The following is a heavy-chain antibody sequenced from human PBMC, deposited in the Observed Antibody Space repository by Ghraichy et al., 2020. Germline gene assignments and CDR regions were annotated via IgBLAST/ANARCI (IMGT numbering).Heavy chain of an antibody. Sequence: GESLNISCTASGFTFGDYAMSWVRQAPGKGLEWVGFIRSKAYGGTTEYAASVKGRFTISRDDSKSIAYLQMNSLKTEDTAVYYCTRDWRVSGYDFWSGYWAIDYWGQGTLVTVSS. CDR1: GFTFGDYA. V-gene: IGHV3-49*04. CDR2: IRSKAYGGTT. J-gene: IGHJ4*02. D-gene: IGHD3-3*01. CDR3: TRDWRVSGYDFWSGYWAIDY.